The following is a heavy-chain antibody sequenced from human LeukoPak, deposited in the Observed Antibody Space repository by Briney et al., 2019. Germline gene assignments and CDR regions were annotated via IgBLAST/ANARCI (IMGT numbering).Heavy chain of an antibody. CDR2: ISSSSSYI. J-gene: IGHJ4*02. CDR1: GFTFSSYS. V-gene: IGHV3-21*01. D-gene: IGHD1-26*01. Sequence: GGSLRLSCAASGFTFSSYSMNWVRQAPGKGLEWVSSISSSSSYIYYADSVKSRFTISRDNAKNSLYLQMNSLRAEDTAVYYCAREEGGSYVSSYPDYWGQGTLVTVSS. CDR3: AREEGGSYVSSYPDY.